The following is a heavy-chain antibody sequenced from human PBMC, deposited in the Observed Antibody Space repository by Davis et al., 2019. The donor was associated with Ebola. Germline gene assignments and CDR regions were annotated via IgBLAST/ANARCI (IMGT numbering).Heavy chain of an antibody. J-gene: IGHJ4*02. D-gene: IGHD1-7*01. CDR1: GGSIASYY. V-gene: IGHV4-59*12. Sequence: MPSETLSLTCTVSGGSIASYYWSWIRQPPGKGLEWIGYIYYSGSTNYNPSLKSRVTISVDTSKNQFSLKLSSVTAADTAVYYCARVGRTTGPDYWGQGTLVTVSS. CDR2: IYYSGST. CDR3: ARVGRTTGPDY.